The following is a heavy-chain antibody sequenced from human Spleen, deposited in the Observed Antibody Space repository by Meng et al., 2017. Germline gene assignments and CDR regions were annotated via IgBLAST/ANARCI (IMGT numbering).Heavy chain of an antibody. J-gene: IGHJ4*02. CDR2: IYWDDDK. CDR1: GGSISSYYW. V-gene: IGHV2-5*08. D-gene: IGHD3-22*01. Sequence: TLSLTCTVSGGSISSYYWSWIRQPPGKALEWLALIYWDDDKRYSPSLKSRLTITKDTSKNQVVLAMTNMDPVDTATYYCAHRGHYYDSSGYYFDYWGQGTLVTVSS. CDR3: AHRGHYYDSSGYYFDY.